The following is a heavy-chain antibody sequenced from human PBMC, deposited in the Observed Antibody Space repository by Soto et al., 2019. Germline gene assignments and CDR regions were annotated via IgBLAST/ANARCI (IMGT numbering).Heavy chain of an antibody. Sequence: HAETLSLTCTVSGGSISSYYWSWIRQPPGKGLEWIGYIYYSGSTNYNPSLKSRVTISVETSKNQFSLKLSSVTAADTAVYYCARLAYYDPRYNWFDPWGQGTLVTVSS. CDR2: IYYSGST. J-gene: IGHJ5*02. V-gene: IGHV4-59*08. D-gene: IGHD3-3*01. CDR3: ARLAYYDPRYNWFDP. CDR1: GGSISSYY.